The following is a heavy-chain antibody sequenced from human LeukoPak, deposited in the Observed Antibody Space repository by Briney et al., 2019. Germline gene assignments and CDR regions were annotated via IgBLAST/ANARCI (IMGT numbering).Heavy chain of an antibody. Sequence: SETLSLTCTVSGGSISSGDYYWSWIRQPPGKGLEWIGYIYYSGSTYYNPSLKSRVTISVDTSKNQFSLKLSSVTAADTAVYYCARYRGWLADYYYGMDVWGQGTTVTVSS. CDR1: GGSISSGDYY. CDR3: ARYRGWLADYYYGMDV. V-gene: IGHV4-30-4*01. D-gene: IGHD6-19*01. J-gene: IGHJ6*02. CDR2: IYYSGST.